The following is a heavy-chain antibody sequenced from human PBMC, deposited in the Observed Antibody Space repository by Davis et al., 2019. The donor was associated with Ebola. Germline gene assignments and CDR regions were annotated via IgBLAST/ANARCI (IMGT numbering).Heavy chain of an antibody. Sequence: PGGSLRLSCAASGFTFSSYWMHWVRQAPGKGLVWVSRINGDGSSTSYADSVKGRFTISRDNAKNSLYLQMDSLRAEDTAVYYCARAFGYSYDYWGQGTLVTVSS. CDR3: ARAFGYSYDY. J-gene: IGHJ4*02. CDR1: GFTFSSYW. V-gene: IGHV3-74*01. D-gene: IGHD5-18*01. CDR2: INGDGSST.